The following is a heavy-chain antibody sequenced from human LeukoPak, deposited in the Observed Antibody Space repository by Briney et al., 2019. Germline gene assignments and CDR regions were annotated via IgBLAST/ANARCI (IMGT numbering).Heavy chain of an antibody. CDR1: GFTFSSYS. J-gene: IGHJ4*02. V-gene: IGHV3-48*01. Sequence: PGGSLRLSCAASGFTFSSYSLNWVRQAPGKGLEWLSYISGSGGTTYYADSVKGRFTISRDNAENSLFLQMNSLRAEDSAVYYCVRRYSGTYFDYWGQGTLVTASS. CDR3: VRRYSGTYFDY. D-gene: IGHD1-26*01. CDR2: ISGSGGTT.